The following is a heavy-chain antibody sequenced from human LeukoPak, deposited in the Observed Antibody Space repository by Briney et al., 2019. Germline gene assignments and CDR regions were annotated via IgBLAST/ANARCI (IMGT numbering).Heavy chain of an antibody. CDR2: XSAYNCNT. Sequence: RQAPXXGLXXXXXXSAYNCNTNYAQKLQGRVTMTTDTSTSTAYMELRSLRSDDTAVYYCARDQFTYYYDSSGYFLWGQGTLVTVSS. CDR3: ARDQFTYYYDSSGYFL. J-gene: IGHJ4*02. D-gene: IGHD3-22*01. V-gene: IGHV1-18*01.